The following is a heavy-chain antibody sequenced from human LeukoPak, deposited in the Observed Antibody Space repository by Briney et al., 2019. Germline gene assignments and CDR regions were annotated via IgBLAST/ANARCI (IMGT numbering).Heavy chain of an antibody. Sequence: SETLSLTCAVSGGSISSGGYSWSWLRQPPGKGLEWIVYIYHSGSTYYNPSLKSRVTISVDRSKNQFSLKLSSVTAADTAVYYCARSSSSSHYYYYYGMDVWGQGTTVTVSS. J-gene: IGHJ6*02. V-gene: IGHV4-30-2*01. D-gene: IGHD6-6*01. CDR2: IYHSGST. CDR1: GGSISSGGYS. CDR3: ARSSSSSHYYYYYGMDV.